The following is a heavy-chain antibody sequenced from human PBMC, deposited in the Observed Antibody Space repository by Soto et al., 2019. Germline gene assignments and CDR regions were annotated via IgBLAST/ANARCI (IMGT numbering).Heavy chain of an antibody. Sequence: QVHLVQSGAEVKKPGASVKVSCKASGYTFTSYAIHWVHQAPGQRLEWMGWINAGNGNTKYSQKFQGRVTITRDTSASTAYMELSSLGSEDTAVYYCARGPGGPDGPGDYWGQGTLVTVSS. CDR1: GYTFTSYA. CDR2: INAGNGNT. V-gene: IGHV1-3*01. CDR3: ARGPGGPDGPGDY. D-gene: IGHD2-15*01. J-gene: IGHJ4*02.